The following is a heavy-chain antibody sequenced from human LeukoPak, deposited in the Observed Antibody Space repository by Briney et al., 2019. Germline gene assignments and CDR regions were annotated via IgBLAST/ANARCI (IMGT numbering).Heavy chain of an antibody. CDR1: GFTFSSYG. Sequence: GRSLRLSCAASGFTFSSYGMHWVRQAPGKGLEWVAVIWYDGSNKYYADSVKGRFTISRDNSKNTLYLQMNSLRAVDTAVYYCARVCEYYGMDVWGQGTTVTVSS. CDR3: ARVCEYYGMDV. CDR2: IWYDGSNK. J-gene: IGHJ6*02. D-gene: IGHD2-2*01. V-gene: IGHV3-33*01.